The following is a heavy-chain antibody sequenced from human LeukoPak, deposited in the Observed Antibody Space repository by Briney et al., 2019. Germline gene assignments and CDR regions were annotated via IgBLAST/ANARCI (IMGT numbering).Heavy chain of an antibody. CDR3: ATTLPAGVVTRDY. Sequence: SETLSLTCAVSSYSTSSGYYWGWIRQPPGKGLEWIGSIYHSGSTYYNPSLKSRVTISVDTSKKQFSLKLSSVTAADTAVYYCATTLPAGVVTRDYWGQGTLVTVSS. J-gene: IGHJ4*02. V-gene: IGHV4-38-2*01. CDR1: SYSTSSGYY. D-gene: IGHD3-3*01. CDR2: IYHSGST.